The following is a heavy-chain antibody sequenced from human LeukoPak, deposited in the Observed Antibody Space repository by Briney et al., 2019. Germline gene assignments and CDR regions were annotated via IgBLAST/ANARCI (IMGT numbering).Heavy chain of an antibody. V-gene: IGHV4-38-2*02. CDR3: ARVAAYVDY. CDR2: IYHSGST. D-gene: IGHD6-6*01. CDR1: GYSISSGYY. Sequence: KASETLSLTCTVSGYSISSGYYWGWIRQPPGKGLERIGSIYHSGSTYYNPSLKSRVTISVDTSKNQFSLKLSSVTAADTAVYYCARVAAYVDYWGQGTLVTVSS. J-gene: IGHJ4*02.